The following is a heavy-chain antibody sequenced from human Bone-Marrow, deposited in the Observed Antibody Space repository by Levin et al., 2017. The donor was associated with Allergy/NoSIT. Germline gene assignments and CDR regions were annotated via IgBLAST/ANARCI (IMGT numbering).Heavy chain of an antibody. Sequence: PGESLKISCKASGYTFSNYWIGWVRQLPGKGLEWMGMIYPGDSDTRYSPSFQGQVTISADKSISTAYLQWSTLQASDTAMYFCARLPIGSGYYPVFDFWGQGTQVTVSS. V-gene: IGHV5-51*01. CDR3: ARLPIGSGYYPVFDF. D-gene: IGHD3-22*01. CDR1: GYTFSNYW. CDR2: IYPGDSDT. J-gene: IGHJ4*02.